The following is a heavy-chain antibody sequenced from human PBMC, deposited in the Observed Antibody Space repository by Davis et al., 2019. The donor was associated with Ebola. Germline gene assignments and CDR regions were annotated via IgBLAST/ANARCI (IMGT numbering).Heavy chain of an antibody. V-gene: IGHV1-18*01. Sequence: AASVKVSCKASGYSFTSYHITWVRQAPGQGLEWMGWISTYNGNTNYAQKLQGRVTMTTDTSTSTAYMELRSLRSDDTAVYYCARSITMIVLSYFDYWGQGTLVTVSS. CDR3: ARSITMIVLSYFDY. CDR2: ISTYNGNT. J-gene: IGHJ4*02. D-gene: IGHD3-22*01. CDR1: GYSFTSYH.